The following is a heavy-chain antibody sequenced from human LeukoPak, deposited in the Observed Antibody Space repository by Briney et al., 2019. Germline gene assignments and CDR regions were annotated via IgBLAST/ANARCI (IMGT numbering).Heavy chain of an antibody. D-gene: IGHD1-26*01. V-gene: IGHV1-18*01. CDR2: ISAYTGST. CDR1: GYTFTSYG. J-gene: IGHJ3*02. CDR3: ARTVGATGAFDI. Sequence: ASVKVSCKASGYTFTSYGISWVRQAPGQGFEWMGWISAYTGSTNYAQKLQGRVTMPTDPSTSTAYMDLRSLRSDDTAVYYCARTVGATGAFDIWGQETMVIVSS.